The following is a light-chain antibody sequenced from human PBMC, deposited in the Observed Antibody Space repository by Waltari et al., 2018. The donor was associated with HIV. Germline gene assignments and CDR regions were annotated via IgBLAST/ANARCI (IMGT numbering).Light chain of an antibody. CDR3: AAWDYSLSGWV. J-gene: IGLJ3*02. CDR2: GIN. CDR1: NSNVGISS. V-gene: IGLV1-47*01. Sequence: QSVLTQPPSAYGTPGQRVTISCSGTNSNVGISSVSWYQHRPGTTPKLVIYGINQRPSGVPDRFSGSKSGTSVSLVISGIRSEDEADYYCAAWDYSLSGWVFGGGTKLTVL.